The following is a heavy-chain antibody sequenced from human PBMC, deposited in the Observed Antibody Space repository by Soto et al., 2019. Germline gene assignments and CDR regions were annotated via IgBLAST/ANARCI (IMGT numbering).Heavy chain of an antibody. CDR1: GGTFSSYT. D-gene: IGHD4-17*01. CDR3: ARGKAIAYGDYADY. J-gene: IGHJ4*02. CDR2: IIPILGIA. Sequence: SVKVSCKASGGTFSSYTISWVRQAPGQGLEWMGRIIPILGIANYAQKFQGRVTITADKSTSTAYMELSSLRSEDTAVYYCARGKAIAYGDYADYWGQGTLVTVSS. V-gene: IGHV1-69*02.